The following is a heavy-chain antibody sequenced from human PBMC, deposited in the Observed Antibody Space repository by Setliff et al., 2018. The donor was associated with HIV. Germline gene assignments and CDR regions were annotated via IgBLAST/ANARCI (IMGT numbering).Heavy chain of an antibody. CDR1: GYTFTRYG. CDR2: ISANNGNT. D-gene: IGHD6-19*01. Sequence: ASVKVSCKASGYTFTRYGISWVRQAPGQGLEWMGWISANNGNTKYAQRLQGRVTMTTDTSTSTAYMDLRSLRSDDTAVYFCARVLDPGIAVATHAFDIWGQGTMVTVSS. CDR3: ARVLDPGIAVATHAFDI. J-gene: IGHJ3*02. V-gene: IGHV1-18*01.